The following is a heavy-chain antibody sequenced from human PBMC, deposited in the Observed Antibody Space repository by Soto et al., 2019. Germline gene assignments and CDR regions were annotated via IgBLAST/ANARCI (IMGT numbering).Heavy chain of an antibody. J-gene: IGHJ4*02. CDR3: AQVPDY. CDR1: GGSISSGGYS. CDR2: MYHSGST. V-gene: IGHV4-30-2*01. Sequence: QLQLQESGSGLVKPSQTLSLTCAVSGGSISSGGYSWSWIRQPPGKGLEWIGYMYHSGSTYYIRPLKSRLTLSTDRPKNLSPLQLRSVTAAETAVYYCAQVPDYCGQAILVTLSS.